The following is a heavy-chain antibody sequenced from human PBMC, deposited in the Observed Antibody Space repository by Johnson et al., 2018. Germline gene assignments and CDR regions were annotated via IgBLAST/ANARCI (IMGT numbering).Heavy chain of an antibody. CDR3: ARRKAALFRDL. J-gene: IGHJ4*02. CDR2: MNSDSGNS. V-gene: IGHV1-8*01. CDR1: GYTFTSHD. D-gene: IGHD6-25*01. Sequence: VQLVESGAEVKKPGASVRVSCQASGYTFTSHDINWVRQATGQGLEWMGWMNSDSGNSGSAQQFQGRITMTRSTSTSTAYMELSSLTSEDTAVYFCARRKAALFRDLWGQGTLVTVSS.